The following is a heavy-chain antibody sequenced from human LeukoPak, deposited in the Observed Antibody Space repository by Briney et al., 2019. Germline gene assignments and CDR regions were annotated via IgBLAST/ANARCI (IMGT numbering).Heavy chain of an antibody. D-gene: IGHD6-13*01. V-gene: IGHV1-69*13. Sequence: VASVTVSCKASGGTFSSYAISWVRQAPGQGLEWMGGIIPIFGTANYAQKFQGRVTITADESTSTAYMELSSLRSEDTAVYYCASIVGFGSSSYWFDPWGQGTLVTVSS. CDR2: IIPIFGTA. J-gene: IGHJ5*02. CDR1: GGTFSSYA. CDR3: ASIVGFGSSSYWFDP.